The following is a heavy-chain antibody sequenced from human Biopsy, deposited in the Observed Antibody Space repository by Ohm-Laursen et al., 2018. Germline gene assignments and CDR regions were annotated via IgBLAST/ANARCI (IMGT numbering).Heavy chain of an antibody. CDR2: IDWDDDK. J-gene: IGHJ4*01. CDR3: ARTRAHNFGALDF. Sequence: TQTLTLTCSFSGSSLSSTGMRISWVRQPPGKALECLGRIDWDDDKFYSPSLETRLSLSKDTTTNQVVLTLTDADPEDTATYYCARTRAHNFGALDFWGQGILVTVSS. CDR1: GSSLSSTGMR. V-gene: IGHV2-70*04. D-gene: IGHD1-1*01.